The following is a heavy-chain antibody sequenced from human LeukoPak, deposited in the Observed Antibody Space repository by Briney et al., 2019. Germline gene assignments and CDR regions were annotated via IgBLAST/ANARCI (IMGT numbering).Heavy chain of an antibody. CDR3: ARGYCSSTSCYPSYYYYYMDV. Sequence: PGGSLRLSCAASGFTFSSYAMHWVRQAPGKGLEWVAVISYDGSNKYYADSVKGRFTISRDNSKNTLYLQMNSLRAEDTAVYYCARGYCSSTSCYPSYYYYYMDVWGKGTTVTVSS. J-gene: IGHJ6*03. D-gene: IGHD2-2*01. CDR2: ISYDGSNK. CDR1: GFTFSSYA. V-gene: IGHV3-30*04.